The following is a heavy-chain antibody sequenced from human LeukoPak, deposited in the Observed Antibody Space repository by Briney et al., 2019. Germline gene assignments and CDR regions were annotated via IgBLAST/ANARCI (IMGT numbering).Heavy chain of an antibody. CDR2: ISYDGSIK. CDR1: GFTFSSYA. CDR3: ARILSGYFDY. V-gene: IGHV3-30*09. J-gene: IGHJ4*02. D-gene: IGHD3-9*01. Sequence: GGTLRLSCAASGFTFSSYAMRWVRQAPGKGLEWVAVISYDGSIKYYADSVKGRLAISRDNSKSTLFLQMNSVSAEDTAVYYCARILSGYFDYWGQGTLVTVSS.